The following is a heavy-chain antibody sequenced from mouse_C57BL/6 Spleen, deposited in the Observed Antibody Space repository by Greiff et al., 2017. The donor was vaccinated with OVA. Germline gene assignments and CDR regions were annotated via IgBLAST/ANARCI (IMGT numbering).Heavy chain of an antibody. J-gene: IGHJ3*01. CDR3: AREEGTYDGSSGFAY. CDR1: GYTFTDYY. Sequence: QVQLQQSGAELVRPGASVKLSCKASGYTFTDYYINWVKQRPGQGLEWIARIYPGSGNTYYNEKFKGKATLTAEKSSSTAYMQLSSLTSEDSAVYFCAREEGTYDGSSGFAYGGQGTLVTGSA. CDR2: IYPGSGNT. V-gene: IGHV1-76*01. D-gene: IGHD1-1*01.